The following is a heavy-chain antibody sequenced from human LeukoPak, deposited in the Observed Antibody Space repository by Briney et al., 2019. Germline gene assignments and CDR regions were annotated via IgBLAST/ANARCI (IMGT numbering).Heavy chain of an antibody. Sequence: SETLSLTCAVYGGSFSGYYWSWIRQPPGKGLEWIGSIYYSGSTYYNPSLKSRVTISVDTSKNQFSLKLSSVTAADTAVYYCARDRGNYGSGSYYNSNWFDPWGQGTLVTVSS. V-gene: IGHV4-34*01. CDR3: ARDRGNYGSGSYYNSNWFDP. CDR1: GGSFSGYY. D-gene: IGHD3-10*01. J-gene: IGHJ5*02. CDR2: IYYSGST.